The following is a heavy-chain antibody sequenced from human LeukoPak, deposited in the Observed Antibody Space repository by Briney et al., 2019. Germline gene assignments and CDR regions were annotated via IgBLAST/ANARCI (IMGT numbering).Heavy chain of an antibody. CDR2: FDPEDGET. CDR3: ATALVRIAAAGHYYFDY. Sequence: ASVKVSCKVSGYTLTELSMHWVRQAPGKGLEWMGGFDPEDGETIYAQKFQGRVTMTEDTSTDTAYMELSSPRSEDTAVYYCATALVRIAAAGHYYFDYWGQGTLVTVSS. CDR1: GYTLTELS. D-gene: IGHD6-13*01. V-gene: IGHV1-24*01. J-gene: IGHJ4*02.